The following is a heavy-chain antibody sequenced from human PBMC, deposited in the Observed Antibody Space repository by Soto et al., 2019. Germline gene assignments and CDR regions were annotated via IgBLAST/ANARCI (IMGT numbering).Heavy chain of an antibody. CDR3: ARGLRSSSPPLFDY. CDR2: INHSGIT. J-gene: IGHJ4*02. V-gene: IGHV4-34*01. CDR1: GGSFSGYY. D-gene: IGHD6-6*01. Sequence: SETLSLTCAVYGGSFSGYYWSWIRQPPGKGLEWIGEINHSGITNYNPSLKSRVTISVDTSKNPFSLKLSSVTAADTAVYYCARGLRSSSPPLFDYWGQGTLVTVSS.